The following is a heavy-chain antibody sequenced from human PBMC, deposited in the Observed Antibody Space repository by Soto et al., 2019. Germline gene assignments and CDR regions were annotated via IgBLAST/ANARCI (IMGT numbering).Heavy chain of an antibody. V-gene: IGHV2-5*02. CDR1: GFSLSTSGVG. J-gene: IGHJ4*02. CDR3: AHRRRGRYFDY. CDR2: IYWDDDE. D-gene: IGHD3-16*01. Sequence: SGPTLVNPTQTLTLTCTFSGFSLSTSGVGVGWIRQPPGKALEWLALIYWDDDERYSPSLKSRLTITKDTSKNQVVLTMTNMDPVDTAKYYCAHRRRGRYFDYWGQGTLVTVS.